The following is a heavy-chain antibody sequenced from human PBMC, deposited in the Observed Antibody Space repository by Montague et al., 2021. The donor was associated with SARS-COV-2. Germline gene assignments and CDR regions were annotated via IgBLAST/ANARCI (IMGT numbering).Heavy chain of an antibody. CDR2: IKFDGTVI. V-gene: IGHV3-74*01. CDR3: VRDKGTHRILDY. D-gene: IGHD1-14*01. CDR1: GLAFNNYC. Sequence: SRRLSLSASGLAFNNYCMHWVRQAPGKGLVWVSRIKFDGTVIHYADSVRGRFTISRDNAKNTLYLQMNSLRVEETAVYYCVRDKGTHRILDYWGQGILVTVSS. J-gene: IGHJ4*02.